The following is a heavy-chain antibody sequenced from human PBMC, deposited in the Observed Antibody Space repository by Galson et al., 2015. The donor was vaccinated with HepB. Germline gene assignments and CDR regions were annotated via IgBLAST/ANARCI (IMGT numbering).Heavy chain of an antibody. V-gene: IGHV5-51*03. CDR2: IDPSDSGT. CDR1: GYIFSSYW. Sequence: QSGAEVKKSGESLKISCKGSGYIFSSYWIGWVRQMPGKGLEWMGIIDPSDSGTRYSPSFQGQVTISADKSINTAYLQWSNLKASDTAMYYCARPRGSNWYEWAYWGQGTLVTVSS. D-gene: IGHD6-13*01. CDR3: ARPRGSNWYEWAY. J-gene: IGHJ4*02.